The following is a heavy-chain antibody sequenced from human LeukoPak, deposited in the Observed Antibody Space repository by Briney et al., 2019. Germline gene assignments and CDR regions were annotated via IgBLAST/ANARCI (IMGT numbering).Heavy chain of an antibody. CDR2: FDPADGEP. CDR3: ATEVVGYGDVHYFDS. CDR1: GYTLTEVS. V-gene: IGHV1-24*01. D-gene: IGHD4-17*01. J-gene: IGHJ4*02. Sequence: ASVKASCKISGYTLTEVSMHWVRQAPGKGLEWMGGFDPADGEPIYAQKFQGRVTMSEDTSTDTAYMDLSSLRSEDTAVYYCATEVVGYGDVHYFDSWGQGTLVTVSS.